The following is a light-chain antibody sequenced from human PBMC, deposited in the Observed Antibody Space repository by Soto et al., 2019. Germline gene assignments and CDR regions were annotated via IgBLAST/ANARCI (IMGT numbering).Light chain of an antibody. CDR3: HQRNNRPRGCT. V-gene: IGKV3-11*01. CDR2: DAS. CDR1: QSVSSC. Sequence: EIVLTQSPATLSLSPGERATLSCRASQSVSSCFSWYQQKPGQSPRRLIYDASNRATGIPARFSGSRSGTEYTPPIISLQPEDVSVYYCHQRNNRPRGCTFGPGTKVESK. J-gene: IGKJ3*01.